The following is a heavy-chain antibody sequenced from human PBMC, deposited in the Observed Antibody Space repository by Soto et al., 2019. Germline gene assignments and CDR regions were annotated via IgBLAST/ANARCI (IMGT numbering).Heavy chain of an antibody. D-gene: IGHD2-15*01. CDR3: AKVSVGDCSGGTCYGRGWYFDL. V-gene: IGHV3-30*18. CDR1: GFTFSNYG. CDR2: ILYDGSNK. Sequence: GGSLRLSCAASGFTFSNYGMHWVRQAPGKGLEWVAVILYDGSNKYYADSVKGRFTVARDNSKNMLYLQMNSTRAEGTAVYYCAKVSVGDCSGGTCYGRGWYFDLWGRGTRVT. J-gene: IGHJ2*01.